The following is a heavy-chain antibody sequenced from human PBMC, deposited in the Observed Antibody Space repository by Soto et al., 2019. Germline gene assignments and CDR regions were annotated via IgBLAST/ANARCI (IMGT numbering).Heavy chain of an antibody. V-gene: IGHV1-18*01. CDR3: ARAATRTTSEDYYYYGMDV. D-gene: IGHD4-17*01. J-gene: IGHJ6*02. CDR2: ISAYNGNT. Sequence: ASVKVSCKASGYTFTSYGISWVRQAPGQGLEWMGWISAYNGNTNYAQKLQGRVTMTTDTSTSTAYMELRSLRSDDTAVYYCARAATRTTSEDYYYYGMDVWGQGTTVTVSS. CDR1: GYTFTSYG.